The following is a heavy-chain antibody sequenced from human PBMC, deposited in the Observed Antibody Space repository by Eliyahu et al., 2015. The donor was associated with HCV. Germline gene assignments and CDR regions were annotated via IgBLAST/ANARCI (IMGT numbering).Heavy chain of an antibody. J-gene: IGHJ5*02. V-gene: IGHV4-34*01. CDR2: INHSGST. CDR1: GGSFXXYY. D-gene: IGHD2-15*01. CDR3: ARVLGRVVVVAATRGWFDP. Sequence: QVQLQQWGAGLLKPSETLSLTCAVYGGSFXXYYWSWXRQPPGKGLEWIGEINHSGSTNYNPSLKSRVTISVDTSKNQFSLKLSSVTAADTAVYYCARVLGRVVVVAATRGWFDPWGQGTLVTVSS.